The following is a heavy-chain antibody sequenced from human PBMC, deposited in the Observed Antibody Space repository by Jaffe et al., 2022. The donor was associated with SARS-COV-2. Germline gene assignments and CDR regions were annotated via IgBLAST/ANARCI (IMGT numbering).Heavy chain of an antibody. D-gene: IGHD6-19*01. CDR1: GFTFSSYS. CDR2: ISSSSSTI. CDR3: ARGSIQWLASGYYFDY. V-gene: IGHV3-48*02. Sequence: EVQLVESGGGLVQPGGSLRLSCAASGFTFSSYSMNWVRQAPGKGLEWVSYISSSSSTIYYADSVKGRFTISRDNAKNSLYLQMNSLRDEDTAVYYCARGSIQWLASGYYFDYWGQGTLVTVSS. J-gene: IGHJ4*02.